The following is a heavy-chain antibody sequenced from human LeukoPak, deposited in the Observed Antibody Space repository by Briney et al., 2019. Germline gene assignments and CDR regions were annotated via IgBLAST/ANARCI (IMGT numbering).Heavy chain of an antibody. V-gene: IGHV1-69*05. CDR2: IIPLFGTT. D-gene: IGHD1-26*01. CDR1: GGSFSRHA. Sequence: SVKVSCKASGGSFSRHAISWVRQAPGQGLEWMGEIIPLFGTTHYAQKFQGRVTITTDESTSTGYVELSSLRSGDTAVYYCARGVIMAATHFDNWGQGTLVTVSS. J-gene: IGHJ4*02. CDR3: ARGVIMAATHFDN.